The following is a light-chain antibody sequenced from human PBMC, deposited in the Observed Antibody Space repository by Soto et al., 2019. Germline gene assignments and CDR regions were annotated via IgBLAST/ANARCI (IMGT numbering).Light chain of an antibody. Sequence: EIVLTQSPVILSLSPGERASLSCGASQSITSSFLAWYQQKPGQAPRLLIYDASNRATGIPARFSGSGSGTDFTLTISSLEPEDFAVYYCQRRSNWSTTFGQGTKVDI. J-gene: IGKJ1*01. CDR1: QSITSSF. V-gene: IGKV3D-20*02. CDR3: QRRSNWSTT. CDR2: DAS.